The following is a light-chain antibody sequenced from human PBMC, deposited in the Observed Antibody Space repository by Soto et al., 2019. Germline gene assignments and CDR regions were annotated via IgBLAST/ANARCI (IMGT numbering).Light chain of an antibody. V-gene: IGLV2-14*03. J-gene: IGLJ1*01. Sequence: QSALTQPASVSGSPGQSITISCAGTSSDVGAYRYVSWYQQHPGKVPKLIIYDVTYRPSGVSNRFSGSKSGNTASLTISGLQAEDEADYYCNSYTTTTSYVFGTGTKLTVL. CDR3: NSYTTTTSYV. CDR2: DVT. CDR1: SSDVGAYRY.